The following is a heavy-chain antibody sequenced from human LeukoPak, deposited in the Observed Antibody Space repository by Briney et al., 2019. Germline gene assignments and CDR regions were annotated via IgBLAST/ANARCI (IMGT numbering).Heavy chain of an antibody. CDR2: ISGSGGST. CDR3: AKIGRGGQYSSSRY. J-gene: IGHJ4*02. CDR1: GFTFSSYA. Sequence: GGSLRLSCAASGFTFSSYAMSWVRQAPGKGLEWVSAISGSGGSTYYADSVKGRFTISRDNSKNTLHLQMNSLRAEDTAVYYCAKIGRGGQYSSSRYWGQGTLVTVSS. D-gene: IGHD6-13*01. V-gene: IGHV3-23*01.